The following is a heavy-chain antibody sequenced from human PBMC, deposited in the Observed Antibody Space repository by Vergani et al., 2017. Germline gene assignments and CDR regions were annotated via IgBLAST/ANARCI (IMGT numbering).Heavy chain of an antibody. J-gene: IGHJ4*02. Sequence: EVQLVESGGGLVKPGGSLRLSCAASGFTFSSYSMNWVRQAPGKGLEWVSSISSSSIYTYYADSVKGRFTSSRDNAKNSLYLQMNSLRAEDTTVYYCSRGGAGIAAPPRCYWGQGTLVTVSS. D-gene: IGHD6-13*01. V-gene: IGHV3-21*01. CDR2: ISSSSIYT. CDR1: GFTFSSYS. CDR3: SRGGAGIAAPPRCY.